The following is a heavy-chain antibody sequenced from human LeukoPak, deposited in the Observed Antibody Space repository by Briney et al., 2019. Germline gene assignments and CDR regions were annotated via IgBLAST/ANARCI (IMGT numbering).Heavy chain of an antibody. CDR3: VRKRAGGAFDI. CDR2: IGAAGDT. CDR1: GFTSSTYD. Sequence: GGSLRLSCVASGFTSSTYDMHWVRQGTGKGLEWVSGIGAAGDTHYRDSVKGRFTLSRENAKNSSYLQMNSLRAGDTAVYYCVRKRAGGAFDIWGLGTMVTVSS. J-gene: IGHJ3*02. V-gene: IGHV3-13*01. D-gene: IGHD1-14*01.